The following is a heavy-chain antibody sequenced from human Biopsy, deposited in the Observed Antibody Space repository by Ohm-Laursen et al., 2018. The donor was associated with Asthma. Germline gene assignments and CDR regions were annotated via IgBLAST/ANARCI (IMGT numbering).Heavy chain of an antibody. J-gene: IGHJ4*02. D-gene: IGHD2-21*01. Sequence: RSLRLSCTAPGFTFDDYGMHWVRQAPGKGLEWASGISWNSGSIGYADSVKGRFTISRDNAKNSLYLQMNSLRVEDTALYYCAKATLGDIGKDYWGQGTLVTVSS. CDR1: GFTFDDYG. CDR3: AKATLGDIGKDY. V-gene: IGHV3-9*01. CDR2: ISWNSGSI.